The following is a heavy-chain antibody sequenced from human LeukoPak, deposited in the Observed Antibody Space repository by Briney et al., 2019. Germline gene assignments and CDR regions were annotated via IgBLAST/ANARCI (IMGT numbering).Heavy chain of an antibody. J-gene: IGHJ5*02. CDR3: ARARGYSYGLMGWFDP. D-gene: IGHD5-18*01. CDR1: GGSFSGYY. CDR2: INRSGST. Sequence: ASETLSLTCAVYGGSFSGYYWSWIRQPPGKGLEWIGEINRSGSTNYNPSLKSRVTISVDTSKNQFSLKLRSVTAADTAVYYCARARGYSYGLMGWFDPWGQGTLVTVSS. V-gene: IGHV4-34*01.